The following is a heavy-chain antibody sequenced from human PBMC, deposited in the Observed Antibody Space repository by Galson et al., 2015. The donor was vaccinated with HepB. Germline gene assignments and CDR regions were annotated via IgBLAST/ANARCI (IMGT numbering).Heavy chain of an antibody. CDR3: PRLIAAADHYYYYGMDV. Sequence: CAISGDSVSSNSAAWNWIRQSPSRGLEWLGRTYYRSKWYNDYAVSVKSRITINPDTSKNQFSLQLNSVTPEDTAVYYCPRLIAAADHYYYYGMDVWGQGTTVTVSS. CDR2: TYYRSKWYN. CDR1: GDSVSSNSAA. V-gene: IGHV6-1*01. J-gene: IGHJ6*02. D-gene: IGHD6-13*01.